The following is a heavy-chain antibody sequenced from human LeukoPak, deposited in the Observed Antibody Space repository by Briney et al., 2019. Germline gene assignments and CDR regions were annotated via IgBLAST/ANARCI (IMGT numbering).Heavy chain of an antibody. V-gene: IGHV1-24*01. CDR1: GYTLTESS. D-gene: IGHD4-23*01. J-gene: IGHJ3*02. Sequence: GASXXVXCKVSGYTLTESSMHWVRQAPGKGLEWMGGFDPEDGETIYAQKFQGRVAMTEDTSTDTAYMELSSLRSEDTAVYYCARDRDRFTVVYAFDIWGQGTMVTVSS. CDR2: FDPEDGET. CDR3: ARDRDRFTVVYAFDI.